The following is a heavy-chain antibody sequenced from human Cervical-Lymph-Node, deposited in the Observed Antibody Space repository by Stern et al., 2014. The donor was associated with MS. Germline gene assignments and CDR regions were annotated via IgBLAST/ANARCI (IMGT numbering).Heavy chain of an antibody. D-gene: IGHD6-19*01. V-gene: IGHV5-51*01. CDR3: ARSPSGVSDPHYFDS. Sequence: EVQLVESGAEVKKSGESLTISCRGSGYSFSTYWIGWVRQMSGKGLEWMGIFYPGDSDTRYSPSCQGQVTISFDASISTAFLHWSSLRASDTATYYCARSPSGVSDPHYFDSWGQGTPVNVLS. CDR2: FYPGDSDT. CDR1: GYSFSTYW. J-gene: IGHJ4*02.